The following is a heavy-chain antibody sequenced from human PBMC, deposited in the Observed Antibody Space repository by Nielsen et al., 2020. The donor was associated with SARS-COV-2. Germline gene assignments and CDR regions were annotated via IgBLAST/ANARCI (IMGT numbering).Heavy chain of an antibody. CDR1: GGTFSSYA. J-gene: IGHJ5*02. D-gene: IGHD6-19*01. CDR3: ATSAVAGTPNWFDP. V-gene: IGHV1-69*06. CDR2: IIPIFGTA. Sequence: SVKVSCKASGGTFSSYAISWVRQAPGQGLEWMGGIIPIFGTANYAQKFQGRVTMTEDTSTDTAYMELSSLRSEDTAVYCCATSAVAGTPNWFDPWGQGTLVTVSS.